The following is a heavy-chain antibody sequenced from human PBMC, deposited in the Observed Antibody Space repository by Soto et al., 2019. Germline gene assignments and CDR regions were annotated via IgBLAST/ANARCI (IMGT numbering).Heavy chain of an antibody. CDR2: IASRGGAT. Sequence: EVRLLESGGGLVQPGGSLRLSCEASESTINNFAMTWVRQAPVKGLEWVSAIASRGGATYYAGSVRGRFTMSRDNSKNTVFLQMNSLRAEDTATYYCAKYYYGSPASRGAYDIWGQGTMVTVSS. CDR3: AKYYYGSPASRGAYDI. V-gene: IGHV3-23*01. CDR1: ESTINNFA. J-gene: IGHJ3*02. D-gene: IGHD3-22*01.